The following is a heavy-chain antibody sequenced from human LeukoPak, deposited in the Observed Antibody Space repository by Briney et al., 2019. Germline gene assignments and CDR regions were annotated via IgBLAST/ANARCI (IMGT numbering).Heavy chain of an antibody. J-gene: IGHJ6*02. D-gene: IGHD1-26*01. Sequence: ASVKVSCKVSGYTLTELSMHWVRQAPGKGLEWMGGFDPEDGETIYAQKFQGRVTMTEDTSTDTAYMELSSLRSEGTAVYYCATDGKFHYYYYGMDVWGQGTTVTVSS. V-gene: IGHV1-24*01. CDR1: GYTLTELS. CDR2: FDPEDGET. CDR3: ATDGKFHYYYYGMDV.